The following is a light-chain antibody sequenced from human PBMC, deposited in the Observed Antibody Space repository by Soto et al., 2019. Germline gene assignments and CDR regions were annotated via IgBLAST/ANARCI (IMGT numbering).Light chain of an antibody. CDR1: SSDVGAYNY. V-gene: IGLV2-14*03. J-gene: IGLJ2*01. CDR2: DVR. Sequence: QAVVTQPASVSGSPGQSITISCSGTSSDVGAYNYVYWYQQHPGKAPKLIIYDVRNRPSGVSNRFSGSKSGNTASLTISGLQAEDEADYYCSSHTTSSAELYGGGTKVTV. CDR3: SSHTTSSAEL.